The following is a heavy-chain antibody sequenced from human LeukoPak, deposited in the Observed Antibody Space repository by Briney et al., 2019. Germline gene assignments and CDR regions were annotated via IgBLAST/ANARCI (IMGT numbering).Heavy chain of an antibody. Sequence: SETLSLTCTVSGDSVRSDTYYWSWIRQPPGKGLEWIGFVYYSGRTNYNASLKSRVTMSVDTSKNQFSLMLRSVTAADTAVYYCVRETTTEYYDSSGYYRQTEVFGAWGQGTMVTVSS. CDR1: GDSVRSDTYY. CDR2: VYYSGRT. J-gene: IGHJ3*01. D-gene: IGHD3-22*01. CDR3: VRETTTEYYDSSGYYRQTEVFGA. V-gene: IGHV4-61*01.